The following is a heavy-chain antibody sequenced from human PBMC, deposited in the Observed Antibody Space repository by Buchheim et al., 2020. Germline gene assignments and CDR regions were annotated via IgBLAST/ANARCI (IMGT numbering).Heavy chain of an antibody. CDR1: GFTFSSYG. CDR3: AKEDNGSGWWPGYYGMDV. J-gene: IGHJ6*02. V-gene: IGHV3-30*02. D-gene: IGHD6-19*01. CDR2: IRYDGSNK. Sequence: QVQLVESGGGVVQPGRSLRLSCAASGFTFSSYGMHWVRQAPGKGLEWVAFIRYDGSNKYYADSVKGRFTISRDNSKSTLYLQMNSLRAEDTAVYYCAKEDNGSGWWPGYYGMDVWGQGTT.